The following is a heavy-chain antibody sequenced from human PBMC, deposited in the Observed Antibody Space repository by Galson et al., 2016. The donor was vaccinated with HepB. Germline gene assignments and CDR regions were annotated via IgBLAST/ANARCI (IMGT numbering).Heavy chain of an antibody. CDR3: AKGNIVQVPAAPYA. CDR1: GFTFSSYA. D-gene: IGHD2-2*01. V-gene: IGHV3-23*01. Sequence: SLRLSCAASGFTFSSYAMSWVRQAPGKGLEWVSTISGSGYNTYYADSVKGRFTISRDNSRNTLSLQMDSLRAEDSAIYYCAKGNIVQVPAAPYAWGQGALVTVSS. CDR2: ISGSGYNT. J-gene: IGHJ5*02.